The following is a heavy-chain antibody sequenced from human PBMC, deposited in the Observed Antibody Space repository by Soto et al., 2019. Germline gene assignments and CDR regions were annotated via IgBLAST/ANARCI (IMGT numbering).Heavy chain of an antibody. D-gene: IGHD2-15*01. CDR1: GFTLSTCA. J-gene: IGHJ4*02. Sequence: GGSLRLSCAASGFTLSTCATTWVRQAPGKGLEWVLCISGSGDTTYYADSVKGRFTISRDTSKNTVYLQMNSLRVDDTAVYYCAKGHPGGSCYSGLDCWGQGTLVTVSS. CDR3: AKGHPGGSCYSGLDC. V-gene: IGHV3-23*01. CDR2: ISGSGDTT.